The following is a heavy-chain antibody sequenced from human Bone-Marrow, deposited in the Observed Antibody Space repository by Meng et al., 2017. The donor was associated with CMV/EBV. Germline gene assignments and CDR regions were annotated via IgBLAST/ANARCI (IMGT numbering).Heavy chain of an antibody. J-gene: IGHJ4*02. D-gene: IGHD3-3*01. CDR2: IWYDGSNK. Sequence: GESLKISCAASGFTFSSYGMHWVRQAPGKGLEWVAVIWYDGSNKYYADSVKGRFTISRDNSKNTLYLQMNSLRAEDTAVYYCARPGEFLEWLGPFDYWGQGTLVTVSS. CDR3: ARPGEFLEWLGPFDY. V-gene: IGHV3-33*01. CDR1: GFTFSSYG.